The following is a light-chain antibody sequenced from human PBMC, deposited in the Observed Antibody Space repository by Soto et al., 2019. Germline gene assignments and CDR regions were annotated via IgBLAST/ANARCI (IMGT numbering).Light chain of an antibody. CDR2: GAS. Sequence: GFTHSPVTLSLSPLYIATRSFVSNQSVTSNYLAWYQQKPGQAPRLLIFGASRRATGIPDRFIGSGSGTDFTLTISRLEPEEFAVYYCQQYISLSTKFGQGTKVDIK. CDR3: QQYISLSTK. J-gene: IGKJ1*01. V-gene: IGKV3-20*01. CDR1: QSVTSNY.